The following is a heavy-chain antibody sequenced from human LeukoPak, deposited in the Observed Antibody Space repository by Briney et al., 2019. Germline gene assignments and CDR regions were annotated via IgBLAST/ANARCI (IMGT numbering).Heavy chain of an antibody. D-gene: IGHD3-10*01. J-gene: IGHJ4*02. CDR3: ATLWFGGSQDY. V-gene: IGHV4-38-2*02. CDR2: IYHSGGT. Sequence: SETLSLTCTVSGYSISSGYYWGWIRQPPGKGLEWIGSIYHSGGTYYNPSLKSRVTISVDTSKNQFSLKLSSVTAADTAVYYCATLWFGGSQDYWGQGTLVTVSS. CDR1: GYSISSGYY.